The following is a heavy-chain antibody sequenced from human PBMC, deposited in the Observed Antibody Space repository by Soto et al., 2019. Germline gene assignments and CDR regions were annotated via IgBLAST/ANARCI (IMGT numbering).Heavy chain of an antibody. D-gene: IGHD3-10*01. CDR1: GFTFHHFA. V-gene: IGHV3-23*01. J-gene: IGHJ4*02. CDR2: LSGSGNST. CDR3: AKDYYVSGGFDY. Sequence: EVQLLESGGGLVQPGGSLRLSCVASGFTFHHFAMSWVRQAPGKGLEWVSGLSGSGNSTYYADSVKGRFTISRDNSKNTLHLQMNSLRAEDTAVYYCAKDYYVSGGFDYWGQGALVTVSS.